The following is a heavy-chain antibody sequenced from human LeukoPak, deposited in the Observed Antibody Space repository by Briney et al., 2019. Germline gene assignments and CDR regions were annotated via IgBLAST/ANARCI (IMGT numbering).Heavy chain of an antibody. J-gene: IGHJ3*02. CDR3: AKDMYCGGDCYDAFDI. Sequence: GGSLRLSCEASGFTFSSYAMSWVRQAPGKGLEWVSTISSSGGSTYYADSVKGRFTISRDNSKNTLYLQINSPRAEDTAVYYCAKDMYCGGDCYDAFDIWGQGTMVTVSS. V-gene: IGHV3-23*01. D-gene: IGHD2-21*02. CDR2: ISSSGGST. CDR1: GFTFSSYA.